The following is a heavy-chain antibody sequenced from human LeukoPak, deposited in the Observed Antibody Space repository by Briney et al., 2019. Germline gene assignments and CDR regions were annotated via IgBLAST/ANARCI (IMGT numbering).Heavy chain of an antibody. CDR1: GFTFSSYE. J-gene: IGHJ4*02. V-gene: IGHV3-48*03. CDR2: ISSSGSTI. CDR3: ARGGYSGYDPDY. Sequence: PGGSLRLSCAASGFTFSSYEMNWVRQAPGKGLEWVSYISSSGSTIYYADSVKGRFTISRDNAKNSLYLQMNSLRAEDTAVYYCARGGYSGYDPDYWGQGTLVTVSS. D-gene: IGHD5-12*01.